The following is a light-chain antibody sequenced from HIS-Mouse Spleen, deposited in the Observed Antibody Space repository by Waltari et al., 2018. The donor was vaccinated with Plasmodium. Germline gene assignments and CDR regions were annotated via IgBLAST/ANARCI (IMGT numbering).Light chain of an antibody. CDR2: GAS. Sequence: ELVMTQSPATLSVSPGERATLSCRAGQSVSSNLAWYQQKPGQAPRLLIYGASTRATGIPARFSGSGSGTEFTLTISSLQSEDFAVYYCQQYNNWSFTFGPGTKVDIK. CDR1: QSVSSN. CDR3: QQYNNWSFT. J-gene: IGKJ3*01. V-gene: IGKV3-15*01.